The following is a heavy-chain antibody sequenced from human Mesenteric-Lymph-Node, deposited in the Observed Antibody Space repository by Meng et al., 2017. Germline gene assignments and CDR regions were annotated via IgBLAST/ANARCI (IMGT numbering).Heavy chain of an antibody. CDR1: GYTFTGYY. CDR3: ARGWYSSGWLQTNYYYGMDV. D-gene: IGHD6-19*01. J-gene: IGHJ6*02. CDR2: INPNSGGT. Sequence: SVKVSCKASGYTFTGYYMHWVRQAPGQGLEWMGWINPNSGGTNYAQKFQGRVTMTRDTSISTAYMELSRLRSDDTAVYYCARGWYSSGWLQTNYYYGMDVWGQGTTVTVSS. V-gene: IGHV1-2*02.